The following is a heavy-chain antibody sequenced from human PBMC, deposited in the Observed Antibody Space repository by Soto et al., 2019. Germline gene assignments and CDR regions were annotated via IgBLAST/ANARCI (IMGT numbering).Heavy chain of an antibody. J-gene: IGHJ6*02. D-gene: IGHD2-21*02. CDR3: ARDGDCGGDCYWGTKYYYRKGV. CDR1: GYTFTSYG. CDR2: ISAYDGNT. V-gene: IGHV1-18*04. Sequence: ASVKVSCKASGYTFTSYGITWVRQAPGQGLEWMGWISAYDGNTNYAQKLQGRVTMTTDTSTSTAYMELRSLRSDDTAVYYCARDGDCGGDCYWGTKYYYRKGVSGQGPTFTVP.